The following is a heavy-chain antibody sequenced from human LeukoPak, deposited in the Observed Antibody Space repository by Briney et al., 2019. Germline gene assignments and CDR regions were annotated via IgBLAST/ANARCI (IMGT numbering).Heavy chain of an antibody. CDR2: ISYDGSNK. CDR3: ASVSSSSSNYYFDY. D-gene: IGHD6-6*01. V-gene: IGHV3-30*03. Sequence: GGSLRLSCAASGFTFSSYGMHWVRQAPGKGLEWVAVISYDGSNKYYADSVKGRFTISRDNSKNTLYLQMNSLRAEDTAVYYCASVSSSSSNYYFDYWGQGTLVTVSS. J-gene: IGHJ4*02. CDR1: GFTFSSYG.